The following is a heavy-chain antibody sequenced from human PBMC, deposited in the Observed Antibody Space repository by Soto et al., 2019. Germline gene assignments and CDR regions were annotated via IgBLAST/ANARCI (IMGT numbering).Heavy chain of an antibody. J-gene: IGHJ5*02. CDR3: AREVATYRYCSGGSCFDWFDP. Sequence: GASVKVSCEASGYSLTGYYMHWVRQAPGQGLEWMGWINPNSGGTNYAQKFQGWVTMTRDTSISTAYMELSRLRSDDTAVYYCAREVATYRYCSGGSCFDWFDPWGQGTLVTVSS. V-gene: IGHV1-2*04. CDR1: GYSLTGYY. D-gene: IGHD2-15*01. CDR2: INPNSGGT.